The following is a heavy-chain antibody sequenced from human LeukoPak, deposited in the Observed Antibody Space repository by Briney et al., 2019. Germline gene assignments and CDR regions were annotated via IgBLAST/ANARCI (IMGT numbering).Heavy chain of an antibody. Sequence: ASVKVSCTASGYTFTGYYMHWVRQAPGQGLEWMGWINTKSGGTNYAEKFKGRVTMTRDTSISTAYMELSRLRSDDSAVYYCARAAVVAGSTETFDPWGQGTLVTVSS. CDR3: ARAAVVAGSTETFDP. CDR2: INTKSGGT. D-gene: IGHD6-19*01. V-gene: IGHV1-2*02. CDR1: GYTFTGYY. J-gene: IGHJ5*02.